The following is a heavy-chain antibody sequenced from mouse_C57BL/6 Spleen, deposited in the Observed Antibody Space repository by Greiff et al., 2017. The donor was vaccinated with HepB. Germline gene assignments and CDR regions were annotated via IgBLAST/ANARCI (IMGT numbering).Heavy chain of an antibody. CDR3: ARDYYGSSYDRFAY. Sequence: EVQLQQSGPELVKPGASVKISCKASGYSFTGYYMNWVKQSPEKSLEWIGEINPSTGGTTYNQKFKAKATLTVDKSSSTAYMQLKSLTSEDSAVYYCARDYYGSSYDRFAYWGQGTLVTVSA. CDR2: INPSTGGT. V-gene: IGHV1-42*01. CDR1: GYSFTGYY. D-gene: IGHD1-1*01. J-gene: IGHJ3*01.